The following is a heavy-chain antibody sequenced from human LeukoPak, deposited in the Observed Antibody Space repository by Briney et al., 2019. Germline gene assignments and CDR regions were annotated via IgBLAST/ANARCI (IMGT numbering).Heavy chain of an antibody. J-gene: IGHJ4*02. Sequence: ASVKVSCKASGYTFTSYGISWVRQAPGQGLEWMGWISAYNGNTNYAQKLQGRVTMTTDTSTSTAYMELRSLRSDDTAVYYCARDKVLRFLEWLPQSYYFDYWGQGTLVTVSS. D-gene: IGHD3-3*01. V-gene: IGHV1-18*01. CDR1: GYTFTSYG. CDR2: ISAYNGNT. CDR3: ARDKVLRFLEWLPQSYYFDY.